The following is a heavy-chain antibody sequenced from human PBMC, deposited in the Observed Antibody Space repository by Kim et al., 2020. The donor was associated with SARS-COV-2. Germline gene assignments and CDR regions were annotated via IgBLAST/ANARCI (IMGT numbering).Heavy chain of an antibody. CDR2: ISFDGNNI. CDR3: AKDATSWGDRYSSGWYE. D-gene: IGHD6-19*01. J-gene: IGHJ4*02. V-gene: IGHV3-30*18. CDR1: GFTFRSHA. Sequence: GGSLRLSCEASGFTFRSHAMHWVRQAPGKGLEWVAVISFDGNNIYYVDSVKGRFTISRDNSKNTMYLQMNSLRAEDTAVYYCAKDATSWGDRYSSGWYEWGQGTLVAVSS.